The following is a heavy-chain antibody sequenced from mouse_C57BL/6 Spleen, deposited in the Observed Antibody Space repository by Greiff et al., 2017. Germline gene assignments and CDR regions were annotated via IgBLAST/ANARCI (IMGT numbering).Heavy chain of an antibody. J-gene: IGHJ1*03. Sequence: EVQGVESGGGLVQPGGSLKLSCAASGFTFSDYGMHWVRQAPEKGLEWVAYISSGSSTLYYADTVKGRFTISRDNAKNTLFLQMTSLRSEDTAMYYCARLYGSSYWYFGVWGTGTTVTVAS. CDR2: ISSGSSTL. V-gene: IGHV5-17*01. CDR3: ARLYGSSYWYFGV. D-gene: IGHD1-1*01. CDR1: GFTFSDYG.